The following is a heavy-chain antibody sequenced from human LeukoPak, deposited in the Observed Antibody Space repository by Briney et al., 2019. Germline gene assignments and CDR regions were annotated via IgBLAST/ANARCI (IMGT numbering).Heavy chain of an antibody. J-gene: IGHJ4*02. D-gene: IGHD1-14*01. V-gene: IGHV3-21*01. CDR2: IGPTGTDR. CDR3: ATETIGRHYDY. CDR1: GFTFNSCG. Sequence: GGSLRLSCAASGFTFNSCGFNWVRQAPGKGLEWVSSIGPTGTDRYYADSVRGRFTISRDNAKNSMYLQMDSLRGEDTAVYYCATETIGRHYDYWGQGTLLTVSS.